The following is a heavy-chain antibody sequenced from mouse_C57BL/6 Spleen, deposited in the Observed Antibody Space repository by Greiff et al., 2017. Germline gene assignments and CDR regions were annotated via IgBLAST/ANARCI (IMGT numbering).Heavy chain of an antibody. J-gene: IGHJ1*03. D-gene: IGHD1-1*01. CDR2: LRNKANGYTT. V-gene: IGHV7-3*01. CDR1: GFTFTDYY. Sequence: EVHLVESGGGLVQPGGSLSLSCAASGFTFTDYYMSWVRQPPGKALEWLGFLRNKANGYTTEYSASVKGRFTISRDNSQSILYLQMNALRAEDSATYYCARSTVVAHWYFDVWGTGTTVTVSS. CDR3: ARSTVVAHWYFDV.